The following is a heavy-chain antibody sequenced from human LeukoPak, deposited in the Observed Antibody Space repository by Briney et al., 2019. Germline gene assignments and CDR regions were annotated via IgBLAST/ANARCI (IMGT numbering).Heavy chain of an antibody. CDR1: GGAISSSSYY. V-gene: IGHV4-39*07. J-gene: IGHJ6*03. CDR3: ARDPLRPDVYYYYMDV. Sequence: SETLSLTCTVSGGAISSSSYYWGWIRQPPGKGLEWIGSIYYSGSTYYNPSLKSRVTISVDTSKNQFSLKLSSVTAADTAVYYCARDPLRPDVYYYYMDVWGKGTTVTVSS. CDR2: IYYSGST.